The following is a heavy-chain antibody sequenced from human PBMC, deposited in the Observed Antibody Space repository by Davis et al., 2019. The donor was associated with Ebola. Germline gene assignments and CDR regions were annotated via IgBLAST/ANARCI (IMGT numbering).Heavy chain of an antibody. J-gene: IGHJ6*02. V-gene: IGHV1-18*01. CDR3: ASKQLERGYGMDV. Sequence: ASVKVSCKASGYTFTSYGISWVRQAPGQGLEWMGWISAYNGNTNYAQKLQGRVTITRDTSASTAYMELSSLRSEDTAVYYCASKQLERGYGMDVWGQGTTVTVSS. CDR2: ISAYNGNT. D-gene: IGHD1-1*01. CDR1: GYTFTSYG.